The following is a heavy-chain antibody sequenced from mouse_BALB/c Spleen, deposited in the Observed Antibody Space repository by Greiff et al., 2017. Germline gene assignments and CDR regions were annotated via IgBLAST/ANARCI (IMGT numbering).Heavy chain of an antibody. CDR2: INPGSGGT. CDR1: GYAFTNYL. V-gene: IGHV1-54*01. J-gene: IGHJ2*01. D-gene: IGHD1-1*01. Sequence: QVQLKQSGAELVRPGTSVKVSCKASGYAFTNYLIEWVKQRPGQGLEWIGVINPGSGGTNYNEKFKGKATLTADKSSSTAYMQLSSLTSDDSAVYFCATYYGSSYGIGYWGQGTTLTVSS. CDR3: ATYYGSSYGIGY.